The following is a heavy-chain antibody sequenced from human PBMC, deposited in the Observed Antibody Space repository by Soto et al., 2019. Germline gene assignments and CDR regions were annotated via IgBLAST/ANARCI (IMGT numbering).Heavy chain of an antibody. J-gene: IGHJ4*02. V-gene: IGHV4-34*01. CDR2: INHSGST. Sequence: SETLSLTCAVYGGSFSGYYWSWIRQPPGKGLEWIGEINHSGSTNYNPSLKSRVTISVDTSKNQFSLKLSSVTAADTAVYYCARGRVLMVYAIDFDYWGQGTLVTVSS. D-gene: IGHD2-8*01. CDR3: ARGRVLMVYAIDFDY. CDR1: GGSFSGYY.